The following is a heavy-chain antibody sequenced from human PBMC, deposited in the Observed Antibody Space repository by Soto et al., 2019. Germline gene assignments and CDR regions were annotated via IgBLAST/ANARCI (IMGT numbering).Heavy chain of an antibody. D-gene: IGHD5-18*01. CDR2: IWYDGSNK. Sequence: GGSLRLSCAASGFTFSSYGMHWVRQAPGKGLEWVAVIWYDGSNKYYADSVKGRFTISRDNSKNTLYLQMNSLRAEDTAVYYCASGYSYGEFDYWGQGTLVTVSS. V-gene: IGHV3-33*01. CDR1: GFTFSSYG. CDR3: ASGYSYGEFDY. J-gene: IGHJ4*02.